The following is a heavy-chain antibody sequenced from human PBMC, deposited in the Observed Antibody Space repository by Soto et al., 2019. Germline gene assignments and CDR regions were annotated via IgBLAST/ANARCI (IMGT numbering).Heavy chain of an antibody. V-gene: IGHV1-69*05. CDR1: GGTFSSYA. CDR3: ARDPVTTTADDWYFDL. Sequence: QVQLVQSGAEVKKPGSSVKVSCKASGGTFSSYAISWVRQAPGQGLEWMGGIIPIFGTANYAQKFQGRVKIHXXEXTXXAYMELSSLRSEDTAVYYCARDPVTTTADDWYFDLWGRGTLVTVSS. CDR2: IIPIFGTA. D-gene: IGHD4-17*01. J-gene: IGHJ2*01.